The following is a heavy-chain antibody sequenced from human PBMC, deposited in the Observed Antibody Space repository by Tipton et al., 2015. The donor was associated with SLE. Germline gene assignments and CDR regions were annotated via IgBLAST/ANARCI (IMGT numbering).Heavy chain of an antibody. CDR2: INPSSAGPDSGGT. CDR3: AREDTTGAFDI. Sequence: QSGAEVKKPGASVKGSCKAFGYTFSGYYIHWVRQAPGEGLEWMGCINPSSAGPDSGGTNYAQKFQGRVTMTRDTAISAAYMEVNRLRSDDTAVYSFAREDTTGAFDIWCQGTLVTVST. J-gene: IGHJ3*02. D-gene: IGHD5-18*01. CDR1: GYTFSGYY. V-gene: IGHV1-2*02.